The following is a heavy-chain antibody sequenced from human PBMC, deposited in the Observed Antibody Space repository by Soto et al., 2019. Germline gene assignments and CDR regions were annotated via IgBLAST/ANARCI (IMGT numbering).Heavy chain of an antibody. CDR2: IYPGDSDT. V-gene: IGHV5-51*01. CDR1: GYSFTSYW. Sequence: PGESLKISCKGSGYSFTSYWIGWVRQMPGKGLEWMGIIYPGDSDTRYSPSFQGQVTISADKSINTAYLQWSSLKASDTAMYYCARHGPGLIIVEPTGDALDIWGQGTMVTVSS. D-gene: IGHD1-26*01. J-gene: IGHJ3*02. CDR3: ARHGPGLIIVEPTGDALDI.